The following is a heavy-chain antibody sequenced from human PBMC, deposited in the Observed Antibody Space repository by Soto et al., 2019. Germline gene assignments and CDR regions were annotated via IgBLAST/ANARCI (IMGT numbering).Heavy chain of an antibody. V-gene: IGHV1-3*01. CDR1: GINYNTYA. J-gene: IGHJ4*02. CDR2: INAGNGDT. D-gene: IGHD5-12*01. Sequence: QVQLVQSGAEMKKPGASVKLSCKTSGINYNTYAIHWVRQAPGQGLEWMGWINAGNGDTRYSQNFQGRVTLTRDTPASTVYMDLDRLKSEDTGVYYCARAISGYVTWGQGTPVTVSS. CDR3: ARAISGYVT.